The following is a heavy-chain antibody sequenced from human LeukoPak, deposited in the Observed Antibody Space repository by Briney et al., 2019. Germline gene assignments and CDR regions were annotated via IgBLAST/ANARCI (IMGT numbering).Heavy chain of an antibody. V-gene: IGHV3-23*01. D-gene: IGHD2-15*01. Sequence: GGSLRLSCAASGFTFSSYAMSWVRQAPGKGLEWVSAISGSGGSIYYADSVKGRFTISRDNSKNTLYLQMNSLRAEDTAVYYCAKARYCSGGSCYFDYWGQGTLVTVSS. CDR2: ISGSGGSI. CDR3: AKARYCSGGSCYFDY. J-gene: IGHJ4*02. CDR1: GFTFSSYA.